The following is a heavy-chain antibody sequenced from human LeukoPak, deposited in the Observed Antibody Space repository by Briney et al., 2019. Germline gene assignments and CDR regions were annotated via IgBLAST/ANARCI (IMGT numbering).Heavy chain of an antibody. CDR1: GFTFSSYA. Sequence: GGSLRLSCAASGFTFSSYAMSLVRQAPGKGLEWVSAISGSGGSTYYADSVKGRFTISRDNSKNTLYLQMNSLRAEDTAVYYCAKDRCGGDCQLGAFDIWGQGTMVTVSS. D-gene: IGHD2-21*02. CDR3: AKDRCGGDCQLGAFDI. CDR2: ISGSGGST. J-gene: IGHJ3*02. V-gene: IGHV3-23*01.